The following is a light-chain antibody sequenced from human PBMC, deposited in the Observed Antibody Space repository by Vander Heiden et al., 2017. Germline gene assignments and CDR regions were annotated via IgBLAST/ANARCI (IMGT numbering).Light chain of an antibody. CDR2: EVS. V-gene: IGLV2-23*02. Sequence: QSALTQPASVSGSPGQSITISCPGTSSDVGSYNLVSWYQQHPGKAPKLMIYEVSKRPSGVSNRFSGSKSGNTASLTISGLQAEDEADYYCCSDASSNTLLFGGGTKLTVL. CDR1: SSDVGSYNL. J-gene: IGLJ2*01. CDR3: CSDASSNTLL.